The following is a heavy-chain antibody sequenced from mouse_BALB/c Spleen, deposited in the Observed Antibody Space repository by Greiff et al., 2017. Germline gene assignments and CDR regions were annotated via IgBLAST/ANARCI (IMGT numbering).Heavy chain of an antibody. V-gene: IGHV5-4*02. Sequence: EVQLKESGGGLVKPGGSLKLSCAASGFTFSDYYMYWVRQTPEKRLEWVATISDGGSYTYYPDSVKGRFTISRDNAKNNLYLQMSSLKSEDTAMYYCARDGYGSSYAMDYWGQGTSVTVSS. D-gene: IGHD1-1*01. J-gene: IGHJ4*01. CDR1: GFTFSDYY. CDR3: ARDGYGSSYAMDY. CDR2: ISDGGSYT.